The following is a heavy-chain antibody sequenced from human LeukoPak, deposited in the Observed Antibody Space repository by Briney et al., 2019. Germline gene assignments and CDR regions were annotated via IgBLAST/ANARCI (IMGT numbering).Heavy chain of an antibody. CDR3: ARGLLRLGELSLYFSDY. D-gene: IGHD3-16*02. CDR2: ISGGSSGST. J-gene: IGHJ4*02. Sequence: GGSLRLSCAASGFTFSDYAMSWVRQAPGKGLEWLSVISGGSSGSTYYADSVTGRFTVSRDNSKNTLYLQMNSLRAEDTAVYYCARGLLRLGELSLYFSDYWGQGTLVTVSS. CDR1: GFTFSDYA. V-gene: IGHV3-23*01.